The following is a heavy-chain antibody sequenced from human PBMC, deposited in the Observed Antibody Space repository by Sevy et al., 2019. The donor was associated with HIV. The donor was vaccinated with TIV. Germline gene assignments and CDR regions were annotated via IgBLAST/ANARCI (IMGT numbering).Heavy chain of an antibody. D-gene: IGHD3-22*01. Sequence: ASVKVSCKVSGYTLSELSMHWVPQPPGKGLEWMGRFDPDDGETIYAQRFQGRVTMTEDTSADTAYMELSSLRSEDTAMYYCATAREYYSDNSGYLDYWGQGTPVTVSS. CDR2: FDPDDGET. V-gene: IGHV1-24*01. CDR3: ATAREYYSDNSGYLDY. J-gene: IGHJ4*01. CDR1: GYTLSELS.